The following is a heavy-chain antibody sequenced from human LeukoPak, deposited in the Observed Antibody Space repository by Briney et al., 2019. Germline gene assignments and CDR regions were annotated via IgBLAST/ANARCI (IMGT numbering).Heavy chain of an antibody. CDR1: GFTFSSYG. CDR3: ARDPGVRWLVGFDY. Sequence: GGSLRLSCAASGFTFSSYGMHWVRQAPGKGLEWVAVIWYDGSNRYYADSVKGRFTISRDNSKNTLYLQMDSLRAEDTAVYYCARDPGVRWLVGFDYWGQGTLVTVSS. V-gene: IGHV3-33*01. J-gene: IGHJ4*02. CDR2: IWYDGSNR. D-gene: IGHD6-19*01.